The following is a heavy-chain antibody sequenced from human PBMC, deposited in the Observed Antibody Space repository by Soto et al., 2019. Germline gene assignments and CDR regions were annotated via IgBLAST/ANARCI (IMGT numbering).Heavy chain of an antibody. V-gene: IGHV3-23*01. D-gene: IGHD2-15*01. J-gene: IGHJ4*02. CDR3: VHPGWQQLVDFDY. CDR1: GFTFSSYA. CDR2: ISGSGGST. Sequence: PGGSLRLSCAASGFTFSSYAMSWVRQAPGKGLEWVSAISGSGGSTYYADSVKGRFTISRDNAKNTLYLQMNSLRAEDTAVYYCVHPGWQQLVDFDYWGQGTLVTVSS.